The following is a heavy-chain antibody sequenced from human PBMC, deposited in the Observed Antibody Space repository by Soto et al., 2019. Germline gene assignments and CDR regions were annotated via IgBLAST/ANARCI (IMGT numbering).Heavy chain of an antibody. D-gene: IGHD3-22*01. V-gene: IGHV4-30-4*01. CDR3: ARGDYDSSGYHYGMDV. J-gene: IGHJ6*02. CDR1: GGSISSGDYY. CDR2: IYYSEST. Sequence: SETLSLTCTVSGGSISSGDYYWSWIRQPPGKGLEWIGYIYYSESTYYNPSLKSRVTISVDTSKNQFSLKLSSVTAADTAVYYCARGDYDSSGYHYGMDVWGQGTTVTVSS.